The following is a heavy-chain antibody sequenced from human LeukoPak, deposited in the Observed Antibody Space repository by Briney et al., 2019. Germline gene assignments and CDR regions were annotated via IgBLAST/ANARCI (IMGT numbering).Heavy chain of an antibody. D-gene: IGHD3-9*01. CDR3: AKVKDYDILTGYYGYYGMDV. J-gene: IGHJ6*02. V-gene: IGHV3-23*01. CDR1: GFTFCSFA. Sequence: GGSPRLSCAASGFTFCSFAMSGGRQAPREGAGWGSGISGSGGGTYYADSVKGRFTISRDNSKNTLYLQMNSLRAEDTAVYYCAKVKDYDILTGYYGYYGMDVWGQGTTVTVSS. CDR2: ISGSGGGT.